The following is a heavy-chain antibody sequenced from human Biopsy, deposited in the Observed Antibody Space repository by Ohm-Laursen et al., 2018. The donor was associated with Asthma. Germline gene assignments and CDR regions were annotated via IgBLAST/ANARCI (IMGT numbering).Heavy chain of an antibody. J-gene: IGHJ3*01. CDR2: VNTGNGDT. V-gene: IGHV1-3*04. CDR3: ARTYYDFLTGQVKDVFGV. CDR1: GYNFISFA. D-gene: IGHD3-9*01. Sequence: SVKVSCKASGYNFISFAIHWVRQAPGQRLEWMGWVNTGNGDTKYSQKFQGRVTITRDTSASTAYMELRGLRSEDTATHYCARTYYDFLTGQVKDVFGVWGQGTMVTVSS.